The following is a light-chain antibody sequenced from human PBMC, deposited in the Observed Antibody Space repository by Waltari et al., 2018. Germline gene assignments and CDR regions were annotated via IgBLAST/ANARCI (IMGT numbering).Light chain of an antibody. CDR3: AAWDDSLSGWV. J-gene: IGLJ3*02. V-gene: IGLV1-47*01. Sequence: QSVLTQPPSASGTPGQRVTISCSGSSSNIGSNYVYWYQQRPGTAPKLLIYRNKQRPSGVPARFSGSKSGTSASLAISGLLSEDEADYYCAAWDDSLSGWVFGGGTKLTVL. CDR2: RNK. CDR1: SSNIGSNY.